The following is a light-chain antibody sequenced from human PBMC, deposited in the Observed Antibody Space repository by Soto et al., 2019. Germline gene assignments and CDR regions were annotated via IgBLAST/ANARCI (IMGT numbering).Light chain of an antibody. Sequence: EIQMTKSHTTLAVSAWERVAMTGMASQSISSWLAWYQQKPGKAPKLLIYNASSLESGVPSRFSGSGSGTEFTLTISSLQPDDFAAYSCQQYNSYSWTFGQGTKVDIK. CDR3: QQYNSYSWT. CDR1: QSISSW. J-gene: IGKJ1*01. V-gene: IGKV1-5*03. CDR2: NAS.